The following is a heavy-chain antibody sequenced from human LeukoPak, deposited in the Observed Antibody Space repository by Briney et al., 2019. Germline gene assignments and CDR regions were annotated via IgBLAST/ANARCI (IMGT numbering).Heavy chain of an antibody. Sequence: GGSLRLSCVASGFTFSRFEMNWVRQAPGKGLEWVSYISSSGSTIYYADSVKGRFTISRDNAKNSLYLQMNSLRAEDTAVYYCAELGITMIGGVWGKGTTVTISS. V-gene: IGHV3-48*03. D-gene: IGHD3-10*02. CDR2: ISSSGSTI. CDR1: GFTFSRFE. CDR3: AELGITMIGGV. J-gene: IGHJ6*04.